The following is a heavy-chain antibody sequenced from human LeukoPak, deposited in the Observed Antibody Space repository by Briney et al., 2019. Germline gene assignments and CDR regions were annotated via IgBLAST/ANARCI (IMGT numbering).Heavy chain of an antibody. D-gene: IGHD1-26*01. CDR1: GFTFSSYG. CDR3: ARDPYSGGYGPYYYYYMDV. V-gene: IGHV3-23*01. Sequence: GETLRLSCAASGFTFSSYGMSWVRQAPGKGLEWVSAISGSGGSTYHADSVKGRFTISRDNAKNSLYLQMNSLRDEDTAVYYCARDPYSGGYGPYYYYYMDVWGKGTTVTISS. J-gene: IGHJ6*03. CDR2: ISGSGGST.